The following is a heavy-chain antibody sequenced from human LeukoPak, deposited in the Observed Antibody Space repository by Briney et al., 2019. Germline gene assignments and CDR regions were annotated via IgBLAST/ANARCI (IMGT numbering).Heavy chain of an antibody. V-gene: IGHV3-53*01. J-gene: IGHJ4*02. Sequence: GGSLRLSCAASGFTFSSNYMSWVRQAPGKGLEWVSVIYNNGNTYYSDSVKGRFTISRDNSKNTLYLQMNSLRAEDTAVYYCAREVTGGNPFDYWGQGTLVTVSS. D-gene: IGHD4-23*01. CDR3: AREVTGGNPFDY. CDR1: GFTFSSNY. CDR2: IYNNGNT.